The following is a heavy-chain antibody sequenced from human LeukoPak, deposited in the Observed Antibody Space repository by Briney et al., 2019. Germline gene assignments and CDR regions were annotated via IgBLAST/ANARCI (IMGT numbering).Heavy chain of an antibody. D-gene: IGHD4-17*01. CDR1: GFTFSSYS. V-gene: IGHV3-21*01. CDR3: ARGLATVVIRHPPLY. J-gene: IGHJ4*02. Sequence: PGGSLRLSCAASGFTFSSYSMNWVRQAPGKGLEWVSSISSSSSYIYYADSVKGRFTISRDNAKNSLYLQMNSLRAKDTAVYYCARGLATVVIRHPPLYWGQGTLVTVSS. CDR2: ISSSSSYI.